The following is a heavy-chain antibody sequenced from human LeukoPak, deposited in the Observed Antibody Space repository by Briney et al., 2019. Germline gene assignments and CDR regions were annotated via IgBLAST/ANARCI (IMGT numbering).Heavy chain of an antibody. V-gene: IGHV4-4*07. D-gene: IGHD6-13*01. J-gene: IGHJ4*02. CDR3: ASLAAAGTPGVKPLDY. Sequence: SETLSLTCTVSAGSISSYYWSWIRQPAGKGLEWIGRIYTIVSTTYNPSLKSRVTMSVDTSKKQFSRKLSSVTAADTAVYYCASLAAAGTPGVKPLDYWGQGTLVTVSS. CDR2: IYTIVST. CDR1: AGSISSYY.